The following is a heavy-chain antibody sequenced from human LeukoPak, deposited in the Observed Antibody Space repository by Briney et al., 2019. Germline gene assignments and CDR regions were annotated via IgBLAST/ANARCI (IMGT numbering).Heavy chain of an antibody. V-gene: IGHV3-9*01. J-gene: IGHJ1*01. D-gene: IGHD3-3*01. CDR2: ISWNSGDI. CDR3: ARGGSFRDFYPDYFDD. CDR1: GFTFDDFA. Sequence: PGGSLRLSCAASGFTFDDFAMHWVRQAPGKGLEWVSGISWNSGDIAYADSVKGRFTISRDNAKNSLYLQMSSLRAEDTAVYYCARGGSFRDFYPDYFDDWGQGTLVSVSS.